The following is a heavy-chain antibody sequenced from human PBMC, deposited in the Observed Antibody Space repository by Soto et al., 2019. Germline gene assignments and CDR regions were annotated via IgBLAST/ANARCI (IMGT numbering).Heavy chain of an antibody. CDR1: GFIFSSFG. D-gene: IGHD7-27*01. V-gene: IGHV3-33*01. CDR3: VRDLLGSGGHFDY. J-gene: IGHJ4*02. Sequence: GSLRLSCAASGFIFSSFGMHWVRQAPGKGLEWVAHIWYDGSNTYYADSVKGRFTISRDNSRNTVYLQMNSLRAEDTAVYHCVRDLLGSGGHFDYWGQGTPVTVSS. CDR2: IWYDGSNT.